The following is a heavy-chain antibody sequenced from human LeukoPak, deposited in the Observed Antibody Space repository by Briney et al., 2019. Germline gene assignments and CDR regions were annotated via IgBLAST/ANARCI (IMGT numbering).Heavy chain of an antibody. D-gene: IGHD3-3*01. CDR1: GGSISGTNW. V-gene: IGHV4-4*02. J-gene: IGHJ1*01. CDR2: ISLRGLT. CDR3: SRESGPLSPFGF. Sequence: AETLSLTCGVSGGSISGTNWWSWVRQPPGQGLEWIGEISLRGLTNYNPSLRGRLTMSLDESKNQVSLNLTSVTAADTAVYYCSRESGPLSPFGFWGQGTLVSV.